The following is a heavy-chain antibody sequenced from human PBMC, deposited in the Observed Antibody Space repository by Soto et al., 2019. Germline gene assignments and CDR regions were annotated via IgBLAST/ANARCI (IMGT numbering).Heavy chain of an antibody. Sequence: GGSLRLSCTASGFTFSSYAMNWVRQAPGKGLEWVSAITSGGYSTYYADSVKGRFTTSRDDAKNTLYLQMNSLRAVDTAIYYCTKAGGHCSSTSCYPHWFDPWGQGAQVTV. V-gene: IGHV3-23*01. CDR3: TKAGGHCSSTSCYPHWFDP. CDR2: ITSGGYST. J-gene: IGHJ5*02. D-gene: IGHD2-2*01. CDR1: GFTFSSYA.